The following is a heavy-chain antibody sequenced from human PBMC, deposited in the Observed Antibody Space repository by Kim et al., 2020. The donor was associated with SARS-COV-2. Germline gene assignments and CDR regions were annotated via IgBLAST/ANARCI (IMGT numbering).Heavy chain of an antibody. CDR2: MNPNSGNT. V-gene: IGHV1-8*01. Sequence: ASVKVSCKASGYTFTSYDINWVRQATGQGLEWMGWMNPNSGNTGYAQKFQGRVTMTRNTSISTAYMELSSLRSEDTAVYYCAIDSDVEVPAAMLAFDIWGQGTMVTVSS. CDR1: GYTFTSYD. D-gene: IGHD2-2*01. CDR3: AIDSDVEVPAAMLAFDI. J-gene: IGHJ3*02.